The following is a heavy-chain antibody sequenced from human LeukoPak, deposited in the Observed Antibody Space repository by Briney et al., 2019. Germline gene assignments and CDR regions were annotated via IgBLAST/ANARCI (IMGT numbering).Heavy chain of an antibody. J-gene: IGHJ6*02. D-gene: IGHD2-15*01. V-gene: IGHV3-66*01. Sequence: GGSLRLSCAASGFTVSSNYMSWVRQAPGKGLEWVSSIYSGGSTYYTDSVKGRFTISRDNSKNTLYLQMNSLRAEDTAVYYCARDLEVAATPDYYYGMDVWGQGTTVTVSS. CDR2: IYSGGST. CDR3: ARDLEVAATPDYYYGMDV. CDR1: GFTVSSNY.